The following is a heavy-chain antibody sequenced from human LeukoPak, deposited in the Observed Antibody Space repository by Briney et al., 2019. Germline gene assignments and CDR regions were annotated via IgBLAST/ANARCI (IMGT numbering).Heavy chain of an antibody. CDR1: GGSFSGYF. J-gene: IGHJ4*02. CDR3: ARLPIVGSYWSGGSCSFDY. D-gene: IGHD2-15*01. Sequence: PSETLFLTCAVDGGSFSGYFWSWLRQPPGGGLGWGGSIYHGGGTNYNPSLQSRVTISADKSKNKSSLKWSSVTAADTAVYYCARLPIVGSYWSGGSCSFDYWGQGTLVTVSS. V-gene: IGHV4-34*01. CDR2: IYHGGGT.